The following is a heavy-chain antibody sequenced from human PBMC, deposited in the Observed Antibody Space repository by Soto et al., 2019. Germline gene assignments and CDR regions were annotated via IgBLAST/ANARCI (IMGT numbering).Heavy chain of an antibody. J-gene: IGHJ3*02. D-gene: IGHD3-3*01. CDR2: INAGNGNT. V-gene: IGHV1-3*01. CDR3: ASGYYYDSSGPAQVDAFDI. Sequence: GASVNVSCKASGYTLTSYAMHWVRQAPGQRLEWMGWINAGNGNTKYSQKFQGRVTITRDTSASTAYMELSSLRSEDTAVYYCASGYYYDSSGPAQVDAFDIWGQGTMVTVSS. CDR1: GYTLTSYA.